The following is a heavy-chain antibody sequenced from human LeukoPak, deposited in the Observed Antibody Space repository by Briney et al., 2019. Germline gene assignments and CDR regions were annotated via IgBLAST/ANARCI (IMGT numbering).Heavy chain of an antibody. Sequence: SETLSLTCAVYGGSFSGYYWSWIRQPPGKGLEWIGEINHSGSTNYNPSLKSRVTISVDTSKNQFSLKPSSVTAADTAVYYCARPADCSGGSCYRDFDYWGQGTLVTVSS. CDR1: GGSFSGYY. CDR2: INHSGST. CDR3: ARPADCSGGSCYRDFDY. J-gene: IGHJ4*02. D-gene: IGHD2-15*01. V-gene: IGHV4-34*01.